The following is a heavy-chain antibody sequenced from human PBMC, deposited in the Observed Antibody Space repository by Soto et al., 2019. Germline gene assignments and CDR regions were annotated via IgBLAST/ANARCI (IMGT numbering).Heavy chain of an antibody. D-gene: IGHD3-9*01. CDR1: GGSISSGDYY. Sequence: SETLSLTCTVSGGSISSGDYYWSWIRQPPGKGLEWIGYIYYSGSTYYNPSLKSRVTISVDTSKNQFSLKLSSVTAADTAVYYCARESPDRLGGYYYYGMDVWGQGTTVT. V-gene: IGHV4-30-4*01. CDR3: ARESPDRLGGYYYYGMDV. J-gene: IGHJ6*02. CDR2: IYYSGST.